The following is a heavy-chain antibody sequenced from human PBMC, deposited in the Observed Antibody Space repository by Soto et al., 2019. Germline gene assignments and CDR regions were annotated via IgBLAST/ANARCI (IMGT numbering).Heavy chain of an antibody. CDR1: GVSISSDGCS. CDR3: ARAYYDFWTSYHYGMDV. V-gene: IGHV4-30-2*01. J-gene: IGHJ6*02. CDR2: IYQSGST. D-gene: IGHD3-3*01. Sequence: QLQLQESGSGLVKPSQTLSLTCAVSGVSISSDGCSWSWIRQPPGKGLEWIGFIYQSGSTYYNPSLKSRGTMSVDRSKNQFSLKLTSVTAADTAVYYCARAYYDFWTSYHYGMDVWGQGTTVTVSS.